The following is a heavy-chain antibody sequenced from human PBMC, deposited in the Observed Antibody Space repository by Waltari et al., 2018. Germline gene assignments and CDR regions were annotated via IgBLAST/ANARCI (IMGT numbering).Heavy chain of an antibody. CDR2: IYHSGST. D-gene: IGHD5-18*01. CDR1: GYSISSGYY. J-gene: IGHJ3*02. CDR3: ASQLRVDTAPFDI. V-gene: IGHV4-38-2*01. Sequence: QVQLQQWGAGLVKPSETLSLTCAVSGYSISSGYYWGWIRQPPGKGLEWIGSIYHSGSTYYNPSLKSRVTISVDTSKNQFSLKLSSVTAADTAVYYCASQLRVDTAPFDIWGQGTMVTVSS.